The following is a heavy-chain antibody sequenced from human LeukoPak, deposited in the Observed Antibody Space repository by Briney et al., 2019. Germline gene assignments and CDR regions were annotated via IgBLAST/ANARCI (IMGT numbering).Heavy chain of an antibody. Sequence: PSETLSLTCTVSGGSISSGDYYWSWIRQPPGKGREWIGYIYYSGSTYYNTSLKSRVTISVDTSKNQFSLKLSSVTAADTAVYYCARAGGSYGSDDAFDIWGQGTMVTVSS. J-gene: IGHJ3*02. D-gene: IGHD1-26*01. CDR3: ARAGGSYGSDDAFDI. V-gene: IGHV4-30-4*08. CDR1: GGSISSGDYY. CDR2: IYYSGST.